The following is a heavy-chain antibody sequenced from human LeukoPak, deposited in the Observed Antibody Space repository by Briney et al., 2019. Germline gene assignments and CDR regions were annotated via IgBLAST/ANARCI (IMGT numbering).Heavy chain of an antibody. CDR2: IIPIFDTA. CDR3: AREGDTAMGNYFDY. V-gene: IGHV1-69*05. Sequence: ASVKVSCKASGGTFNNYAISWVRQAPGQGLEWMGGIIPIFDTANYAQKFQGRVTMTRDMSTSTVYMELSSLRSEDTAVYYCAREGDTAMGNYFDYWGQGTLVTVSS. D-gene: IGHD5-18*01. CDR1: GGTFNNYA. J-gene: IGHJ4*02.